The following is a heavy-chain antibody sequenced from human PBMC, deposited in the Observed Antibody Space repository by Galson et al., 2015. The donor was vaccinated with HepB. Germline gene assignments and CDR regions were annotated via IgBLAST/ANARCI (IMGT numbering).Heavy chain of an antibody. CDR2: INHSGST. CDR1: GGSFSGYY. V-gene: IGHV4-34*01. CDR3: ARTGVKFPSDNSFDY. D-gene: IGHD2/OR15-2a*01. J-gene: IGHJ4*02. Sequence: SETLSLTCAVYGGSFSGYYWSWIRQPPGKGLEWIGEINHSGSTNYNPSLKSRVTISVDTSKNQFSLKLSSVTAADTAVYYCARTGVKFPSDNSFDYWGQGTLVTVSS.